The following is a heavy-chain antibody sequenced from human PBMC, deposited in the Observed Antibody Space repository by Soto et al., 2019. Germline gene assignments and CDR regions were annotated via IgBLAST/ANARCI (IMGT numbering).Heavy chain of an antibody. CDR1: GFIFKNYA. CDR2: IARDGYNK. V-gene: IGHV3-30*04. D-gene: IGHD6-6*01. Sequence: GGSLRLSCAGSGFIFKNYALNWVRQAPGKGLEWVASIARDGYNKYYADSVKGRFTISRDNSRDTLSLQMTALRTEDSSIYYCTKSSGGSSSVGMDYWGQGTRVTVSS. J-gene: IGHJ4*02. CDR3: TKSSGGSSSVGMDY.